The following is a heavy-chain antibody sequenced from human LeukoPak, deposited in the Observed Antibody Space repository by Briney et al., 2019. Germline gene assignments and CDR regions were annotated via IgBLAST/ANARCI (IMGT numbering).Heavy chain of an antibody. J-gene: IGHJ4*02. V-gene: IGHV3-30*03. CDR3: AADGPSTWYGDFDF. Sequence: GGSLRLSCAASGFSFSSSDMHWVRQAPGRGLEWVALISKSGDNKYYADSARGRFTTSRDNSKSTLDLQMSGLRAEDTAIYYCAADGPSTWYGDFDFWGQGTLVTVSS. CDR1: GFSFSSSD. D-gene: IGHD6-13*01. CDR2: ISKSGDNK.